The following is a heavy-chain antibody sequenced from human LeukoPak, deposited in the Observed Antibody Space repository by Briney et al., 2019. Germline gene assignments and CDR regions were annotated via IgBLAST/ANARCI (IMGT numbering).Heavy chain of an antibody. CDR2: MNPNSGNT. CDR3: AKSLDFYYFDY. J-gene: IGHJ4*02. V-gene: IGHV1-8*01. CDR1: GYTFTSYD. Sequence: GASVKVSCKASGYTFTSYDINWVRQATGQGLEWMGWMNPNSGNTGYAQKFQGRVTITADKSTSTAYMELSSLRSEDTAVYYCAKSLDFYYFDYWGQGTLVTVSS. D-gene: IGHD3-3*01.